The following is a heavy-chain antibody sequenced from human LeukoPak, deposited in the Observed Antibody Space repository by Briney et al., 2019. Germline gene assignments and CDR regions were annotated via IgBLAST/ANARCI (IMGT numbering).Heavy chain of an antibody. J-gene: IGHJ4*02. CDR3: ARNRESYWVPELDY. V-gene: IGHV3-30*03. Sequence: GGSLRLSCAASGFTFSSYGMHWVRQAPGKGLEWVAVISYDGSNKYYADSVKARFTISRDNSKNTLYLHMNSLRAEDTAVYFCARNRESYWVPELDYWGQGTLVTVSS. CDR1: GFTFSSYG. CDR2: ISYDGSNK. D-gene: IGHD3-16*01.